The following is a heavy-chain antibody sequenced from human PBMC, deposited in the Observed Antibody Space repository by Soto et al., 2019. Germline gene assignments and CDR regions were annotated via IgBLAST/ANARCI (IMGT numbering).Heavy chain of an antibody. CDR2: ISGYNNNK. Sequence: QIQLVQSGTEVREPGASVKVSCKATGYTFTSYGIIWVRQAPGQGLEWMGWISGYNNNKNYAQKYQDRVTMTTDTTARTACMDFRGLRSVDTDVYYCEKVGAIAPGECDYWGQGTLVTVSS. D-gene: IGHD2-2*02. CDR3: EKVGAIAPGECDY. CDR1: GYTFTSYG. J-gene: IGHJ4*02. V-gene: IGHV1-18*01.